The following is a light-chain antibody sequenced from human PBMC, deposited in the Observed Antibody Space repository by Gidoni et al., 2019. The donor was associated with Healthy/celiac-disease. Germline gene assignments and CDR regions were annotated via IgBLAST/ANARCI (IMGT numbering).Light chain of an antibody. CDR1: SLRNFY. CDR2: DKN. V-gene: IGLV3-19*01. CDR3: NSRDSSGNHVV. Sequence: SSELTQDPAVSVALGQTVRITCQGDSLRNFYASLYQQKPGQAPVLVIYDKNNRPSGIPDRFSGSSSGNTASLTITGAQAEDEADYYCNSRDSSGNHVVFGGGTKLTVL. J-gene: IGLJ2*01.